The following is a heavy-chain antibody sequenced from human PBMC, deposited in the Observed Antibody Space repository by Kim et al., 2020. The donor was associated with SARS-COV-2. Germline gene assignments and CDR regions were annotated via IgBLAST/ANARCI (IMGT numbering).Heavy chain of an antibody. CDR1: GFTFSGYW. D-gene: IGHD2-8*01. CDR2: INEDGRTT. V-gene: IGHV3-74*01. Sequence: GGSLRLSCAASGFTFSGYWIHWVRQAPGKGLEWVSRINEDGRTTSYADSVRGRFTISRDNAKSKVYLQMNSLTAEDTAVYYCARDGACPYGICSDGDDFDYCGQGTLVTVSS. CDR3: ARDGACPYGICSDGDDFDY. J-gene: IGHJ4*02.